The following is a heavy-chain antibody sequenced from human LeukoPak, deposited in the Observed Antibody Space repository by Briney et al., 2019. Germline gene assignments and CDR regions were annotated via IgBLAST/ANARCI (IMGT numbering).Heavy chain of an antibody. V-gene: IGHV1-69*06. J-gene: IGHJ4*02. CDR1: GYTFTSYD. D-gene: IGHD5-18*01. CDR3: AREAGYSYGTFDY. CDR2: IIPIFGTA. Sequence: ASVKVSCKASGYTFTSYDINWVRQAPGQRLEWMGGIIPIFGTANYAQKFQGRVTITADKSTSTAYMELSSLRSEDTAVYYCAREAGYSYGTFDYWGQGTLVTVSS.